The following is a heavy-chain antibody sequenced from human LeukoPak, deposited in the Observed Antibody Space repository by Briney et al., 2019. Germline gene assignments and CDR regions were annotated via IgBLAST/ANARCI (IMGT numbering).Heavy chain of an antibody. D-gene: IGHD3-10*01. CDR1: GFTFSSYS. Sequence: GGSLRLSCAASGFTFSSYSMNWVRQAPGKGLEWVSSISSSSSYIYYADSVKGRFTISRDNAKNSLYLQMNSLRAEDTAVYYCARDLAGISPKANPWGQGTLVTVSS. V-gene: IGHV3-21*01. CDR2: ISSSSSYI. J-gene: IGHJ5*02. CDR3: ARDLAGISPKANP.